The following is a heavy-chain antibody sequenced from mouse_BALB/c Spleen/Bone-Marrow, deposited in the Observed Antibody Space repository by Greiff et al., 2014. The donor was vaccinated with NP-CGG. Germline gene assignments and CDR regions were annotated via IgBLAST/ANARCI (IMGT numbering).Heavy chain of an antibody. CDR2: IHPYNDGT. J-gene: IGHJ2*01. CDR3: ARTILGYYFDY. D-gene: IGHD2-10*02. V-gene: IGHV1-14*01. Sequence: EVQLQQSGPEPVKPGASVKMSCKASGYTFTSYVMHWVKQKPGQGLEWIGYIHPYNDGTKYNERFKGKATLTSDKSSSSAYMELSSLTSEDSAVYYCARTILGYYFDYWGQGTTLTVSS. CDR1: GYTFTSYV.